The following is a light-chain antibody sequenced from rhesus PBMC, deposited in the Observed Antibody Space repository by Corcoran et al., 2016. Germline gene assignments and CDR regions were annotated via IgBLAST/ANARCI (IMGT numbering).Light chain of an antibody. CDR1: QSISSW. J-gene: IGKJ4*01. V-gene: IGKV1-22*01. Sequence: DIQMTQSPASLSASVGDTVTITCRASQSISSWLDWYQQKPGKAPKFLIYRASSLKSGVPSRFSGSGSGTDFTLTISSLQPEDFATYYCLQYNSSPLTFGGGTKVELK. CDR2: RAS. CDR3: LQYNSSPLT.